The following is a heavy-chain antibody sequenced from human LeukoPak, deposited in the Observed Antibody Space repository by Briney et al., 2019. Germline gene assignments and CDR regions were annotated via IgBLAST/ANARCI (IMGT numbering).Heavy chain of an antibody. CDR1: GFTFSSSA. CDR3: AKDSDLHCSGGSCTNFDY. Sequence: GGSLRLSCAASGFTFSSSAMSWVRQAPGKGLEWVSAISGSGGSTYYADSVKGRFTISRDNSKNTLYLQMNSLRAEDTAVYYCAKDSDLHCSGGSCTNFDYWGQGTLVTVSS. V-gene: IGHV3-23*01. CDR2: ISGSGGST. D-gene: IGHD2-15*01. J-gene: IGHJ4*02.